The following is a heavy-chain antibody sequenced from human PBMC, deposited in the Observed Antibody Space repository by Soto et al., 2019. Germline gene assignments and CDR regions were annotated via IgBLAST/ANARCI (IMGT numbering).Heavy chain of an antibody. CDR3: AKTFGSNWLLDY. V-gene: IGHV3-23*01. CDR1: GFTFSDYA. CDR2: MSGSGGSI. J-gene: IGHJ4*02. D-gene: IGHD6-13*01. Sequence: EVQLLESGGGLVQPGGSLRLSCAGSGFTFSDYAISWVRQAPGKGLEWVSAMSGSGGSIYYAESVKGRFTISRDNSKNTVYLQMSSLRGEDTAIYYCAKTFGSNWLLDYWGRGTLVTVSS.